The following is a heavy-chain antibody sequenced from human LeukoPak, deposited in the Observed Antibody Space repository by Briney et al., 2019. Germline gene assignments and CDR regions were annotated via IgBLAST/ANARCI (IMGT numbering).Heavy chain of an antibody. D-gene: IGHD3-10*01. J-gene: IGHJ4*02. CDR3: ARRSLYYYGPTDY. V-gene: IGHV5-51*01. Sequence: GESLKISCKGSGYSFTSYWIGCVRQMPGKSLEWMGIIYPGDSDTRYSPSFQGQVTISADQSISPAYLQWSSLKASDTAMYYCARRSLYYYGPTDYWGQGTLVTVSS. CDR1: GYSFTSYW. CDR2: IYPGDSDT.